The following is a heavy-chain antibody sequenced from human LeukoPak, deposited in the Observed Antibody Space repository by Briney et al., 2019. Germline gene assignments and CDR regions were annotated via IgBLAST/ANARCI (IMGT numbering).Heavy chain of an antibody. D-gene: IGHD3-10*01. CDR3: ATSLRGASDF. J-gene: IGHJ4*02. CDR1: GGSISSGNYY. CDR2: IHYSGST. Sequence: PSQTLSLTCTVSGGSISSGNYYYSWIRQHPGKGLEWIGYIHYSGSTYYNPSLKTRVTMSVDTSKTQFSLNLSSVTAADTAVYHCATSLRGASDFWGQGTLVTVSS. V-gene: IGHV4-31*03.